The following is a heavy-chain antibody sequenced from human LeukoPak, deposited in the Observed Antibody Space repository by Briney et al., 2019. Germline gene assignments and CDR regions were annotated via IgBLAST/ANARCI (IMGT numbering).Heavy chain of an antibody. CDR1: GYSFTSYW. V-gene: IGHV5-51*01. Sequence: GESLKTSCKGSGYSFTSYWIGWVRQMPGKGLGWMGIIYPGDSDTRYSPSFQGQVTISADKSISTAYLRWSSLKASDTAMYYCARQGYGSSWYLAREQYYFDYWGQGTLVTVSS. CDR3: ARQGYGSSWYLAREQYYFDY. D-gene: IGHD6-13*01. CDR2: IYPGDSDT. J-gene: IGHJ4*02.